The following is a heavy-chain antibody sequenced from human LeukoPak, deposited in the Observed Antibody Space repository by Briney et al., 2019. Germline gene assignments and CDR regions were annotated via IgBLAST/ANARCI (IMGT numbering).Heavy chain of an antibody. V-gene: IGHV4-39*01. CDR3: ARRGSTVTTPDF. Sequence: SETLSLTCTVSGGSISSSTYYWGWIRQPPGKGLEWIGNIYYSGNTYYNPSLKSRVTISVDTSKNQFSLKLISVTAADTAVYYCARRGSTVTTPDFWGQGTLVTVSS. J-gene: IGHJ4*02. CDR2: IYYSGNT. CDR1: GGSISSSTYY. D-gene: IGHD4-17*01.